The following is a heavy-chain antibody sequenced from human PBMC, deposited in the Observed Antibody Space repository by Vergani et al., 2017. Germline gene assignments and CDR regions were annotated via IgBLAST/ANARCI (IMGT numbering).Heavy chain of an antibody. CDR2: IIPILGTA. D-gene: IGHD3-9*01. J-gene: IGHJ4*02. V-gene: IGHV1-69*11. CDR1: GGTFSSYA. Sequence: QVQLVQSGAEVKKPGSSVKVSCKASGGTFSSYAISWVRQAPGQGLEWMGRIIPILGTANYAQKFQGRVTITADESTSTAYMELSSLRSEDTAVYYCARDHGYYDILTGSTQDYWGQGTLVTVSS. CDR3: ARDHGYYDILTGSTQDY.